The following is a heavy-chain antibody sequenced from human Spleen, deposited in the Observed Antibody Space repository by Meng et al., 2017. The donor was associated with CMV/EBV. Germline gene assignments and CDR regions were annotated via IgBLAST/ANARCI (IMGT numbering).Heavy chain of an antibody. J-gene: IGHJ4*02. V-gene: IGHV3-74*01. CDR1: EFTLSNYW. CDR3: ARVIGFTGNDPDY. Sequence: GGSLRLSCVVSEFTLSNYWMHWVRQAPGKGLAWVSRINMDGRKTYYADSVKGRFTISRDNAKNTLYLQMNSLRAEDTGVYYCARVIGFTGNDPDYWGQGTLVTVSS. CDR2: INMDGRKT. D-gene: IGHD5-12*01.